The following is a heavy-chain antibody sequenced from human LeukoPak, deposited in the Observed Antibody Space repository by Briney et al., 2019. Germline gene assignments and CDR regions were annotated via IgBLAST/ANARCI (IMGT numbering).Heavy chain of an antibody. CDR1: GFTVSRNY. J-gene: IGHJ4*02. CDR3: ARGDGYNFFDS. Sequence: GGSLRLSSAASGFTVSRNYMSWVRQAPGKGLEWVSVIYIDGNTYYADSVRGRFTISRDNSKNTVYLQMNSLRAEDTAVYYCARGDGYNFFDSWGQGSMLTVSS. V-gene: IGHV3-66*01. D-gene: IGHD5-24*01. CDR2: IYIDGNT.